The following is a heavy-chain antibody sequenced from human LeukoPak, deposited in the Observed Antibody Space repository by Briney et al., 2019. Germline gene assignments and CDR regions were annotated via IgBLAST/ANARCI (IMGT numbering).Heavy chain of an antibody. V-gene: IGHV3-23*01. J-gene: IGHJ4*02. Sequence: GGSLRLSCAASGFTVSSNYMSWVRQAPGKGLEWVSAISGSGGSTYYADSVKGRFTISRDNSKNTLYLQMNSLRAEDTAVYYCAKEDDWNYSYFDYWGQGTLVTVSS. CDR1: GFTVSSNY. D-gene: IGHD1-7*01. CDR2: ISGSGGST. CDR3: AKEDDWNYSYFDY.